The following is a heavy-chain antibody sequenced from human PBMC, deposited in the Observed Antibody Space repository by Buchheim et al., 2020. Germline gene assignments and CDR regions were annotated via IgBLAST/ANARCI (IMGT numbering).Heavy chain of an antibody. J-gene: IGHJ4*02. D-gene: IGHD3-10*01. CDR3: ARGWFGDY. Sequence: VELVQSGTEVKKPGTSVKLSCKGSGYIFTSFTMHWVRQAPGQGLEWMGWSNPGSEKTKYSQKFHDRINITRDIAADTAHMELSGPRAEDTAVYFCARGWFGDYWGQGTL. CDR2: SNPGSEKT. CDR1: GYIFTSFT. V-gene: IGHV1-3*01.